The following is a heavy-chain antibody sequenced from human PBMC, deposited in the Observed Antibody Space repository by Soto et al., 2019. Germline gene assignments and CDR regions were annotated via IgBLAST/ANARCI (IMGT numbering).Heavy chain of an antibody. D-gene: IGHD3-16*01. V-gene: IGHV3-74*01. CDR3: VREGIMITFGGHP. CDR2: INSDGSST. J-gene: IGHJ5*02. Sequence: GGSLRLSCAASGFTLRSYWMHWVRQARGKGLVWVSRINSDGSSTDYADSVKGRFTISRDNAKNTLYLQMNSLRAEDTAVYYCVREGIMITFGGHPWAQGTLVTVSS. CDR1: GFTLRSYW.